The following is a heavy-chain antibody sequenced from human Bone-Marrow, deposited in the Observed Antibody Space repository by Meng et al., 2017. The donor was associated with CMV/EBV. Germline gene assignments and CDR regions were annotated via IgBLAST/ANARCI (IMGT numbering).Heavy chain of an antibody. CDR2: IIPILGIA. Sequence: SVKVSCKASGGTFSSYAISWVRQAPGQGLEWMGGIIPILGIANYAQKFQGRVTITADKSTSTAYMELSSLRSEDTAVYYCAMYSNGWYGDYYYYYGMDVWGQGTTVTVSS. J-gene: IGHJ6*02. D-gene: IGHD6-19*01. CDR1: GGTFSSYA. CDR3: AMYSNGWYGDYYYYYGMDV. V-gene: IGHV1-69*10.